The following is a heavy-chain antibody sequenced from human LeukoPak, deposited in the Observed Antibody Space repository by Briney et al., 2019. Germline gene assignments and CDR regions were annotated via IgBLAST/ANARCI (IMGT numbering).Heavy chain of an antibody. CDR1: GFTFSSYS. CDR2: ISSSSSYI. CDR3: ASSGVVPAAIQPYYYYYYMDV. J-gene: IGHJ6*03. V-gene: IGHV3-21*01. Sequence: GGSLRLSCVASGFTFSSYSMNWVRQAPGKGLEWVSSISSSSSYIYYADSVKGRFTISRDNAKNSLYLQMNSLRAEDTAVYYCASSGVVPAAIQPYYYYYYMDVWGKGTTVTVSS. D-gene: IGHD2-2*01.